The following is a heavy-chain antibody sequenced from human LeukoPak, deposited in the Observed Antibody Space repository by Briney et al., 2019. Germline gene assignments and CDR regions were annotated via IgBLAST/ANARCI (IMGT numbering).Heavy chain of an antibody. CDR2: IYYSGST. D-gene: IGHD3-10*01. CDR3: AVGGDYGSGSYYND. V-gene: IGHV4-59*01. CDR1: GGSISSYY. J-gene: IGHJ4*02. Sequence: TSETLSLTCTVSGGSISSYYWSWIRQPPGKGLEWIGYIYYSGSTNYNPSLKSRVTISVDTSKNQFSLKLSSVTAADTAVYYCAVGGDYGSGSYYNDWGQGTLVTVSS.